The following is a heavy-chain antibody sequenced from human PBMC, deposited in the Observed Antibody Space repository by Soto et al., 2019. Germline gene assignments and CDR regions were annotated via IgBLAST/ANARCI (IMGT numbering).Heavy chain of an antibody. CDR1: GYTFTGYY. CDR2: INPNSGGT. J-gene: IGHJ4*02. D-gene: IGHD6-19*01. V-gene: IGHV1-2*04. CDR3: ARGPESSGWYEPRYYFDY. Sequence: QVQLVQSGAEVKKPGASVKVSCKASGYTFTGYYMHWVRQAPGQGLEWMGWINPNSGGTNYAQKFQGWVTMTRDTSISTAYMELSRLRSDDTAVYYCARGPESSGWYEPRYYFDYWGQGTLVTVSS.